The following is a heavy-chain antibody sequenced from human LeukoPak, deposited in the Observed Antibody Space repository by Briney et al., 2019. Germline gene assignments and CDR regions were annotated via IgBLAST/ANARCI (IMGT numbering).Heavy chain of an antibody. Sequence: GGSLRLSCAASGFTFSSYWMSWVRQAPGKGLEWVANIKQDGSEKYYVDSVKGRFTISRDNGKDSLYLQMNSLRTEDTALYYCATVQLGGGYGXGSYLDXWGQGTLVTVS. CDR2: IKQDGSEK. CDR1: GFTFSSYW. D-gene: IGHD3-10*01. CDR3: ATVQLGGGYGXGSYLDX. J-gene: IGHJ4*02. V-gene: IGHV3-7*03.